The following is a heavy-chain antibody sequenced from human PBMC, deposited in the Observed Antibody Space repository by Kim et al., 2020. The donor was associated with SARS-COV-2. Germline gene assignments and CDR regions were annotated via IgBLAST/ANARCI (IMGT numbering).Heavy chain of an antibody. CDR1: GGSISSSSYN. CDR3: ARDGSVDIVATGRVAGAIPEYYFDY. Sequence: SETLSLTCTVSGGSISSSSYNWGWIRQPPGKGLEWIGSIYYSGSTYYNPSLKSRVTISVDTSKNQFSLKLSSVTAADTAVYYCARDGSVDIVATGRVAGAIPEYYFDYWGQGTLVTVSS. J-gene: IGHJ4*02. CDR2: IYYSGST. V-gene: IGHV4-39*07. D-gene: IGHD5-12*01.